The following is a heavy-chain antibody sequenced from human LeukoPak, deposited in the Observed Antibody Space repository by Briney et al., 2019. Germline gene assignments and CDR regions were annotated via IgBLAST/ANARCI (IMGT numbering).Heavy chain of an antibody. CDR3: ATPGVHYDPSGYYPFQH. CDR2: MNPNSGNT. Sequence: ASVKVSCKASRYTFTSYDFNGVRQATGQGLDGMGWMNPNSGNTGYAQKFQGRVTMTRDTATSTAYMELSSLSSEGTAVYYCATPGVHYDPSGYYPFQHWGQGTLVTVSS. J-gene: IGHJ1*01. CDR1: RYTFTSYD. D-gene: IGHD3-22*01. V-gene: IGHV1-8*01.